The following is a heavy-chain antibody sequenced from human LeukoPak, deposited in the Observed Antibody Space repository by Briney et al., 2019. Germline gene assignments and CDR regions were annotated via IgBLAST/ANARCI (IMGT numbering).Heavy chain of an antibody. Sequence: GGTLRLSCAASGFTFSDYYVSWIRQAPGKGLEWVSYISSSSGSNKYYADSVRGRFTISRDNAKNSLYLEMDSLRAEDTAVYYCSRDGSLRSPPLWGQGTLVSV. J-gene: IGHJ4*02. D-gene: IGHD1-14*01. CDR2: ISSSSGSNK. CDR1: GFTFSDYY. CDR3: SRDGSLRSPPL. V-gene: IGHV3-11*01.